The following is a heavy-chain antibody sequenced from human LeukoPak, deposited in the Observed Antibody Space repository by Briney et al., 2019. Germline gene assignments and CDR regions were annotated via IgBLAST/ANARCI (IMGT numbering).Heavy chain of an antibody. V-gene: IGHV3-53*01. D-gene: IGHD3-10*01. CDR3: AREVTYYYGSGSYYNEVY. CDR1: GFTVSSNY. J-gene: IGHJ4*02. CDR2: IYSGGST. Sequence: GGSLRLSCAASGFTVSSNYMSWVRQAPGKGLEWVSVIYSGGSTYYADSVKGRFTTSRDNTKNTLYLQMNSLRAEDTAVYYCAREVTYYYGSGSYYNEVYWGQGTLVTVSS.